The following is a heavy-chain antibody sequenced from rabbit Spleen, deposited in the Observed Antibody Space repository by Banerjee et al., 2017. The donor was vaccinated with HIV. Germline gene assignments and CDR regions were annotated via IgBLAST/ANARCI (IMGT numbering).Heavy chain of an antibody. CDR2: INTATAKA. D-gene: IGHD1-1*01. CDR1: GFSFSSSYW. J-gene: IGHJ6*01. Sequence: QSLEESGGDLVKPGASLTLTCTASGFSFSSSYWICWVRQAPEKGLEWIACINTATAKAVYANWAKGRFTISTTSSTTVTLQMTSLTVADTATYWCARAANNIGYCAGLWGPGTLVTVS. V-gene: IGHV1S40*01. CDR3: ARAANNIGYCAGL.